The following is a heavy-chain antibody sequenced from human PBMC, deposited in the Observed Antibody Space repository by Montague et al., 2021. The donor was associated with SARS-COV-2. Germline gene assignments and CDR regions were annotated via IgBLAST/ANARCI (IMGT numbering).Heavy chain of an antibody. Sequence: SLSLSCAASKFTFGNYAMSWVRQAPGKGLEWVGFIRSKAYGGTTEYAASVKGRFTISRDDSKSIAYLQMNSLKTEDTAVYYCTRGDGLATTTGLDYWGQGTLVTVSS. CDR3: TRGDGLATTTGLDY. V-gene: IGHV3-49*04. CDR1: KFTFGNYA. J-gene: IGHJ4*02. D-gene: IGHD5-12*01. CDR2: IRSKAYGGTT.